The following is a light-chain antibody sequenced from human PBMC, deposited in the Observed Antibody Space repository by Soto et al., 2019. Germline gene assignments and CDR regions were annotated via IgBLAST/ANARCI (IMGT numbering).Light chain of an antibody. CDR3: QQYGSLPIT. Sequence: EIVLTQSPVTLSLSPGERATLSCSASQSVSSSYLAWYQQKPGQAPRLLIYGASSRATGIPDRFSGGGSGTDFTLTISRLEPEDFAVYYCQQYGSLPITFGQGTRLEIK. CDR2: GAS. CDR1: QSVSSSY. V-gene: IGKV3-20*01. J-gene: IGKJ5*01.